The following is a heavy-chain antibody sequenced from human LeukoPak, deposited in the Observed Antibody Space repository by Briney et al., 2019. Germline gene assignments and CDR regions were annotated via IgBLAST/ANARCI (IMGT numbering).Heavy chain of an antibody. Sequence: GGSLRLSCAASGFTFSSYAMSWVRQAPGKGLEWVSAISGSGGSTYYADSVKSRFTISRDNSKNTLYLQMNSLRAEDTAVYYCAKGYCSSTSCNKEYYYYYYMDVWGKGTTVTVSS. CDR3: AKGYCSSTSCNKEYYYYYYMDV. D-gene: IGHD2-2*01. V-gene: IGHV3-23*01. CDR2: ISGSGGST. J-gene: IGHJ6*03. CDR1: GFTFSSYA.